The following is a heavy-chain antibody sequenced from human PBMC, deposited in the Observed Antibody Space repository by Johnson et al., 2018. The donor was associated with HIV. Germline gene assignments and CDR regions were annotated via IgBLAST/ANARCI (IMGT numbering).Heavy chain of an antibody. CDR2: ISNDGSNK. CDR3: VKEGTTVTPFLVYHI. D-gene: IGHD4-17*01. CDR1: GFTFSSYT. V-gene: IGHV3-30*18. Sequence: QVQLVESGGGLVQPGRSLRLSCAASGFTFSSYTMHWVRQAPGKGLEWVASISNDGSNKFYADSLKGRFTISRDNSRNTLDLQMSSLRPADTAVYYCVKEGTTVTPFLVYHIWGQGTRVTVSS. J-gene: IGHJ3*02.